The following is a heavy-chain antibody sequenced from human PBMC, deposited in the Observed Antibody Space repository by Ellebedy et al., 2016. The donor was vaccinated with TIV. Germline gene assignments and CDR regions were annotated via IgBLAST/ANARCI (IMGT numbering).Heavy chain of an antibody. CDR1: GGSISSSSYY. J-gene: IGHJ4*02. V-gene: IGHV4-39*01. D-gene: IGHD4-17*01. CDR3: ASLAGGYGDYLGY. Sequence: SETLSLXXTVSGGSISSSSYYWGWIRQPPGKGLEWIGSIYYSGSTYYNPSLKSRVTISVDTSKNQFSLKLSSVTAADTAVYYCASLAGGYGDYLGYWGQGTLVTVSS. CDR2: IYYSGST.